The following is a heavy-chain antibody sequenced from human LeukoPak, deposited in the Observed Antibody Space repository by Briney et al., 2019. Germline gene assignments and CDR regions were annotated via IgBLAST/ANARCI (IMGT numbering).Heavy chain of an antibody. J-gene: IGHJ5*02. Sequence: GESLKISCKGSGYSFTSYWIGWVRQMPGKGLEWMGIIYPGDSDTRYSPSFQGQVTISADKSISTAYLQWSSLKASDTAMYYCARASYDFWSGYRSGYNWFDPWGRGTLVTVSS. CDR2: IYPGDSDT. D-gene: IGHD3-3*01. V-gene: IGHV5-51*01. CDR3: ARASYDFWSGYRSGYNWFDP. CDR1: GYSFTSYW.